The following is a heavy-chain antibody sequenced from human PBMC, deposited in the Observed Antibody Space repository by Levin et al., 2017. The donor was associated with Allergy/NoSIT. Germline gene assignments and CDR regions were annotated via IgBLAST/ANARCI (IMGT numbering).Heavy chain of an antibody. J-gene: IGHJ5*02. D-gene: IGHD2-15*01. Sequence: ASVKVSCKASGYTFTGYYMHWVRQAPGQGLEWMGWINPNSGGTNYAQKFQGRVTMTRDTSISTAYMELSRLRSDDTAVYYCAREILGYCSGGSCYSSWFDPWGQGTLVTVSS. CDR2: INPNSGGT. V-gene: IGHV1-2*02. CDR3: AREILGYCSGGSCYSSWFDP. CDR1: GYTFTGYY.